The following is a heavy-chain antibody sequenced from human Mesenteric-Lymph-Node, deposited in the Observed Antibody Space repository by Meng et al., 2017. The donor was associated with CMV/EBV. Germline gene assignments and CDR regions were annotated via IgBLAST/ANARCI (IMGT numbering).Heavy chain of an antibody. J-gene: IGHJ4*02. CDR1: GGTFSSYA. Sequence: SCKASGGTFSSYAISWVGQAPGQGLEWMGGIIPIFGTANYAQKFQGRVTITADKSTSTAYMELSSLRSEDTAVYYCAGGAQYFTIDYWGQGTLVTVSS. D-gene: IGHD2-8*01. V-gene: IGHV1-69*06. CDR3: AGGAQYFTIDY. CDR2: IIPIFGTA.